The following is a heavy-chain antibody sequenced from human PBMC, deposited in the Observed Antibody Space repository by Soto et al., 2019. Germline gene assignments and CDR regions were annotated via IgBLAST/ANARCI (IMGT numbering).Heavy chain of an antibody. D-gene: IGHD3-3*01. Sequence: QVTLKESGPVLVKPTETLTLTCTVSGFSLSNARMGVSWIRQPPGKALEWLAHIFSNDEKSYSTSLKSRLTISQDTSKSQVVLTMTNMDPVDTATYYCARIYGYYDFWSGYFSYYMDVWGKGTTVTVSS. V-gene: IGHV2-26*01. J-gene: IGHJ6*03. CDR3: ARIYGYYDFWSGYFSYYMDV. CDR1: GFSLSNARMG. CDR2: IFSNDEK.